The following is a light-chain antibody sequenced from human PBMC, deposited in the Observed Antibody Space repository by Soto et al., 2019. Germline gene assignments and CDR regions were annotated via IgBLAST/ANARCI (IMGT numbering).Light chain of an antibody. CDR2: GAS. Sequence: EIVLTQPLGTLSLSPEERATLSCRASQSVSSSYIAWYQQKPGQAPRLLIYGASSRATGIPDRFSGSGSGTDFTLTISRLEPEDFAVYYCQQYDNSVLTFGGGTKVDIK. CDR1: QSVSSSY. V-gene: IGKV3-20*01. J-gene: IGKJ4*01. CDR3: QQYDNSVLT.